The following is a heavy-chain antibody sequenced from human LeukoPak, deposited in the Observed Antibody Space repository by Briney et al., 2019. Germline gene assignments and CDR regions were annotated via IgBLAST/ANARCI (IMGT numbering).Heavy chain of an antibody. CDR3: ARGGRVVAIDY. V-gene: IGHV4-61*01. Sequence: SETLSLTCTVSGGSVSSGSYYWSWIRQPPGKGLEWSGYIYYSGSTNYNPSLKSRVTISVDTSKNQFSLKLSSVTAADTAVYYCARGGRVVAIDYWGQGTLVTVSS. J-gene: IGHJ4*02. CDR1: GGSVSSGSYY. CDR2: IYYSGST. D-gene: IGHD5-12*01.